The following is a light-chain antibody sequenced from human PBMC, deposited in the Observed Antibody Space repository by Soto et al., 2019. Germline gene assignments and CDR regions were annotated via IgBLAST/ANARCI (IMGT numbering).Light chain of an antibody. Sequence: EIVLTQSPGTLSLSQGDTATLSCGASQSINSTFLAWYQQKPGQAPRLLIYDASNRATGIPARSSGSGSGTEFTLTISSLEPEDFAVYYCQQHNNWPLTFGGGTKVDI. CDR1: QSINSTF. V-gene: IGKV3-11*01. CDR2: DAS. CDR3: QQHNNWPLT. J-gene: IGKJ4*01.